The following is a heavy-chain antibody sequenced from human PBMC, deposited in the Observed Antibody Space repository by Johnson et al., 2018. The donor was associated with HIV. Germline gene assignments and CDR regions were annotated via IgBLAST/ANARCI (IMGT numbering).Heavy chain of an antibody. CDR3: GRHRDDAFDI. V-gene: IGHV3-7*02. CDR1: GFTFSSYW. Sequence: VQLVEFGGGLVQPGGSMRLSCAASGFTFSSYWMSWVRQAPGKGLEWVANIKQDGSEKYYVDSVKGRFTISRDNAENSLYLQMNNLRAEDTAVYYCGRHRDDAFDIWGQGTMVTVSS. J-gene: IGHJ3*02. D-gene: IGHD2-21*02. CDR2: IKQDGSEK.